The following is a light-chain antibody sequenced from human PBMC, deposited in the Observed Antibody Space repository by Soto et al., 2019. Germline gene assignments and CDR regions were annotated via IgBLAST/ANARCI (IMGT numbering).Light chain of an antibody. Sequence: QSVLTQPPSVSGAPGQRVTISCTGSSSNIGAGYDVHWYQQLPGTAPKLLIYGNSNRPSGVPDRFSGSKSGTSASLAITGLQAEYEADYYCQSYDSSLSGSNGFGTGTKVTVL. CDR3: QSYDSSLSGSNG. CDR1: SSNIGAGYD. V-gene: IGLV1-40*01. CDR2: GNS. J-gene: IGLJ1*01.